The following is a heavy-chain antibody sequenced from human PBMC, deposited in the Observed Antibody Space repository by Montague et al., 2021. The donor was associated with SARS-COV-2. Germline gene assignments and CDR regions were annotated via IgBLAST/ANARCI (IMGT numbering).Heavy chain of an antibody. D-gene: IGHD3-10*01. Sequence: SETLSLTCAVHGTSFSGYYWNWIRQPPGKGLEWIREISHGGSTKYSPSLKSRLTISADTSKNQFSLKLTSVAAADTAVYYCARLRDGVVPSPILGVGPYYSYYYMDVWGRGTTVTVSS. CDR3: ARLRDGVVPSPILGVGPYYSYYYMDV. J-gene: IGHJ6*03. V-gene: IGHV4-34*01. CDR1: GTSFSGYY. CDR2: ISHGGST.